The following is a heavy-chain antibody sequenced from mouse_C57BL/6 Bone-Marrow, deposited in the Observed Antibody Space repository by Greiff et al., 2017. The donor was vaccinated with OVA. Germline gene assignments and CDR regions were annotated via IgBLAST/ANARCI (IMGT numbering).Heavy chain of an antibody. CDR1: GFNIKDDY. CDR2: IDPENGDT. CDR3: TTADYGSRFAY. J-gene: IGHJ3*01. D-gene: IGHD1-1*01. V-gene: IGHV14-4*01. Sequence: DVQLQESGAELVRPGASVKLSCTASGFNIKDDYMHWVKQRPEQGLEWIGWIDPENGDTEYASKFQGKATITADTSSNTAYLQLSSLTSEDTAVYYCTTADYGSRFAYWGQGTLVTVSA.